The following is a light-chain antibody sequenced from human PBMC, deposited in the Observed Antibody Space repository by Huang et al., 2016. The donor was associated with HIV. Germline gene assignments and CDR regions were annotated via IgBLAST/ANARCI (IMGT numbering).Light chain of an antibody. V-gene: IGKV3-15*01. CDR1: QSVSSN. J-gene: IGKJ1*01. CDR2: GAA. CDR3: QQYNNWRT. Sequence: DIVMTQSPATLSVSPGERATLSCRASQSVSSNVAWYQQKPGQAPRLLISGAATRATGIPARFSGSGSGTEFTLTISSLQSEDFAVYYCQQYNNWRTFGQGTKVEIK.